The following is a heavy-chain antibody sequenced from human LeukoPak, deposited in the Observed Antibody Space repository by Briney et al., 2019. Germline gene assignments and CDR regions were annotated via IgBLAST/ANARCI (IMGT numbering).Heavy chain of an antibody. J-gene: IGHJ4*02. CDR2: IYHSGST. D-gene: IGHD4-23*01. Sequence: SETLSLTCAVSGGSISSGGYSWSWIRQPPGKGLEWIGYIYHSGSTYYNPSLKSRVTISVDRSKNQFSLKLGSVTAADTAVYYCARRIDYGGPYFDYWGQGTLVTVSS. V-gene: IGHV4-30-2*01. CDR1: GGSISSGGYS. CDR3: ARRIDYGGPYFDY.